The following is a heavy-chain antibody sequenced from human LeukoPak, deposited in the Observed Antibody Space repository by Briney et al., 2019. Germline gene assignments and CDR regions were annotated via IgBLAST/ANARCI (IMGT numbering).Heavy chain of an antibody. D-gene: IGHD6-19*01. V-gene: IGHV3-48*03. Sequence: GGSLRLSCAASGFTFSSYEMNWVRQAPGKGLEWVSYISSSGSTIYYADSVKGRFTISRDNSKNTLFLQMNSLRGEDTAMYYCARVQGGGYRTTDYWGQGTLVTVSS. J-gene: IGHJ4*02. CDR3: ARVQGGGYRTTDY. CDR2: ISSSGSTI. CDR1: GFTFSSYE.